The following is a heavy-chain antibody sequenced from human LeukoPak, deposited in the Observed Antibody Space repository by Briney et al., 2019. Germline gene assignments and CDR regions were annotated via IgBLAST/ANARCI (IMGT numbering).Heavy chain of an antibody. CDR2: IYVTGGT. D-gene: IGHD3-16*02. CDR1: GGSIGTYY. CDR3: ARHIGGGIEDMDV. V-gene: IGHV4-59*08. J-gene: IGHJ6*03. Sequence: SETLSLTCAVYGGSIGTYYWSWIRQSPGKGLEWIGYIYVTGGTRYNPYLQSRVTISVDTSRNQFFLKMSSVTAADTAVYYCARHIGGGIEDMDVWGKGTKVTVSS.